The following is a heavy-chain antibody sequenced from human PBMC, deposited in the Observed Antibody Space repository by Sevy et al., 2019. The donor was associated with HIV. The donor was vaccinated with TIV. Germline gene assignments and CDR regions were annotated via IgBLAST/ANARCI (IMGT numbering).Heavy chain of an antibody. D-gene: IGHD2-8*02. CDR1: GYSFIGYY. CDR3: SPLSAVVSMDV. J-gene: IGHJ6*03. Sequence: ASVKVSCKASGYSFIGYYLHWVRQAPGQGLEWMGWINPNSGGTKYAQKFQGRVTMTRDTSISTVYMELSSLRSDDTAVYYCSPLSAVVSMDVWGKGTTVTVSS. V-gene: IGHV1-2*02. CDR2: INPNSGGT.